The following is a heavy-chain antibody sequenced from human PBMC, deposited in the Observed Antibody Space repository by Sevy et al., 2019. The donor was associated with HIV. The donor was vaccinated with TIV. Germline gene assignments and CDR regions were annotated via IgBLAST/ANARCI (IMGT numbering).Heavy chain of an antibody. D-gene: IGHD2-8*02. Sequence: GGSLRLSCAASGFTFSSYGMHWVRQAPGKGLEWVAFIRYDGSNKYYADSVKGRFTISRDNSKNTLYLQMNSLRAEDTAVYYCAKDHRRYCTGGVCCFGYWGQGTLVTVSS. CDR3: AKDHRRYCTGGVCCFGY. CDR2: IRYDGSNK. V-gene: IGHV3-30*02. J-gene: IGHJ4*02. CDR1: GFTFSSYG.